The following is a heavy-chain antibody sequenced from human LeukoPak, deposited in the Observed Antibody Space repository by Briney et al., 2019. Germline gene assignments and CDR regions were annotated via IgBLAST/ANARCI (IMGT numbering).Heavy chain of an antibody. D-gene: IGHD3-10*01. J-gene: IGHJ4*02. V-gene: IGHV1-18*01. CDR1: GYTFTSYG. CDR2: ISAYNGNT. Sequence: GASVKVSCKASGYTFTSYGISWVRQAPGQGLEWMEWISAYNGNTNYAQKLQGRVTMTTDTSTSTAYMELRSLRSDDTAVYYCARWEVTMEQGYFDYWGQGTLVTVSS. CDR3: ARWEVTMEQGYFDY.